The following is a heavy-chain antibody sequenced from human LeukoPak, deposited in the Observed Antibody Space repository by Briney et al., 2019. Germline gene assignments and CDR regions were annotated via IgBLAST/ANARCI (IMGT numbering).Heavy chain of an antibody. CDR1: GGSISSSSYY. J-gene: IGHJ5*02. Sequence: PSETLSLTCTVSGGSISSSSYYWGWIRQPPGKGLEWIGSIYYSGSTYYNPSLKSRVTISVDTSKNQFSLKLSSVTAADTAVYYCVRKGPAYQLLYVGHAENWFDPWGQGTLVTVSS. CDR2: IYYSGST. D-gene: IGHD2-2*02. CDR3: VRKGPAYQLLYVGHAENWFDP. V-gene: IGHV4-39*07.